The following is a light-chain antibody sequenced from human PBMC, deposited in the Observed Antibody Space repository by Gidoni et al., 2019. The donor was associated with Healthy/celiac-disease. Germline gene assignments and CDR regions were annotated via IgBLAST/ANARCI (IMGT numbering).Light chain of an antibody. CDR3: QQYNSYLLYT. J-gene: IGKJ2*01. CDR1: QSISSW. V-gene: IGKV1-5*03. CDR2: KAS. Sequence: DIQMTQSPSTLSASVGDRVTITCRARQSISSWVAWYQQKPGKAPKLLIYKASSLESGVPSRFSGSGSGTAFTLTISSLQPDAFATYYCQQYNSYLLYTFGQGTKLEIK.